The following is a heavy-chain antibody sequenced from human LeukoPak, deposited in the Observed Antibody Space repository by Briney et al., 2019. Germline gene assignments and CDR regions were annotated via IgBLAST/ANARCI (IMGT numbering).Heavy chain of an antibody. CDR2: ISSSSSYI. V-gene: IGHV3-21*01. CDR1: GFTFSSYS. J-gene: IGHJ4*02. CDR3: ARSIAAAVYFDY. Sequence: PGGSLRLSCAASGFTFSSYSMNWVRQAPGKGLEWVSSISSSSSYIYYADSVKGRFTISRDNAKNSLYLRMNSLRAEDTAVYYCARSIAAAVYFDYWGQGTLVTVSS. D-gene: IGHD6-13*01.